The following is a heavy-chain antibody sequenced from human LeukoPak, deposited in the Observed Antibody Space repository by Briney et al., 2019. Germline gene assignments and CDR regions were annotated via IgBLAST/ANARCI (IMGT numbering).Heavy chain of an antibody. CDR2: ISGYNGNT. V-gene: IGHV1-18*01. CDR1: GYTFTSYG. D-gene: IGHD4-23*01. Sequence: ASVKVSCKASGYTFTSYGIRWVRQAPGQGLEWMGWISGYNGNTNYAQKLQGRVTMTADTSTSTAYMELRSLRSDDTAVFYCARVTTVVTPGGFDYWGQGTLVTVSS. J-gene: IGHJ4*02. CDR3: ARVTTVVTPGGFDY.